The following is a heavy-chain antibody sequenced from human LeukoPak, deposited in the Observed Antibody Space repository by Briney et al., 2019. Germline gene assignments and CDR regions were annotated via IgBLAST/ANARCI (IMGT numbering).Heavy chain of an antibody. D-gene: IGHD3-16*01. CDR1: GGSISSGSYY. Sequence: PSETLSLTCTVSGGSISSGSYYWSWIRQPAGKGLEWIGRIYTSGSTNYNPSLKSRVTISVDASKNQFSLKLSSVTAADTAVYYCARDRDLGYFDYWGQGTLVTVSS. J-gene: IGHJ4*02. V-gene: IGHV4-61*02. CDR2: IYTSGST. CDR3: ARDRDLGYFDY.